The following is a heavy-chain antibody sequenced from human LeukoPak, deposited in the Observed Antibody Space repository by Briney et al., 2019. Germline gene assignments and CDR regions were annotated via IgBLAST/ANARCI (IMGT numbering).Heavy chain of an antibody. CDR2: IYTSGST. CDR3: ARGRPDGSGSYYKFDP. Sequence: PSETLSLTCTVSGGSIGSGSYYWSWIRQPAGKGLEWIGRIYTSGSTNYNPSLKSRVTISVDTSKNQFSLKLSSVTAADTAVYYCARGRPDGSGSYYKFDPWGQGTLVTVSS. V-gene: IGHV4-61*02. J-gene: IGHJ5*02. D-gene: IGHD3-10*01. CDR1: GGSIGSGSYY.